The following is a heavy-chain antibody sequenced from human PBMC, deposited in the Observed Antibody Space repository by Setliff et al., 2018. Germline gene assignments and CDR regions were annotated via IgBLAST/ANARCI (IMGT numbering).Heavy chain of an antibody. CDR3: ARAQVVFAISAPVWYFEV. J-gene: IGHJ2*01. CDR2: INHSGST. V-gene: IGHV4-34*01. CDR1: GGSFSGYQ. D-gene: IGHD2-21*01. Sequence: KPSETLSLTCVVYGGSFSGYQWSWIRQPPGKGLEWIGEINHSGSTNYNPSLKRRVSISVEKSKNQFSLKLTSVTAADTAVYYCARAQVVFAISAPVWYFEVWGRGTQVTVSS.